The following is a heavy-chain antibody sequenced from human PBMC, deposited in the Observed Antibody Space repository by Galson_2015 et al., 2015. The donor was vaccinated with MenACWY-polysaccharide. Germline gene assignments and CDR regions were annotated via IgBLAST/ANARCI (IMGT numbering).Heavy chain of an antibody. D-gene: IGHD2-21*01. V-gene: IGHV3-53*01. CDR1: GFRVSERF. CDR3: ARESNCAYDS. Sequence: PRLSCAVFGFRVSERFLSWVRQVPGRGLEYVSDIYPSGATYYRDSERGRFTMSRDAFQNSLYLQMNNLRVEVTAIYFCARESNCAYDSWGKGTLVTVSS. J-gene: IGHJ4*02. CDR2: IYPSGAT.